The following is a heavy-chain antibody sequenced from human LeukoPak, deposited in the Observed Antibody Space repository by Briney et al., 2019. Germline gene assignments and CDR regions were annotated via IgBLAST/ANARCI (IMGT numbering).Heavy chain of an antibody. Sequence: SETLSLTCTVSGGSISSYYWSWIRQPPGKGLEWIGYIYYSGSTNYNPPLKSRVTISVDTSKNQFSLKLSSVTAADTAVYYCARDPFPGTYFDYWGQGTLVTVSS. V-gene: IGHV4-59*01. CDR2: IYYSGST. CDR1: GGSISSYY. CDR3: ARDPFPGTYFDY. J-gene: IGHJ4*02.